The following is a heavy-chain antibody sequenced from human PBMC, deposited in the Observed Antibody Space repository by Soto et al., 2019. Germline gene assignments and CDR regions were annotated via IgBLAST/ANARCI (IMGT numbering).Heavy chain of an antibody. V-gene: IGHV3-30*02. CDR3: ARDGVGATTFFGYFDY. D-gene: IGHD1-26*01. Sequence: GGSLRLSCAASGFTFSGYGMHWVRQAPGKGLEWVAITRHDGSNTYYADSVRGRFTISRDNSKKTLYLQMDSLRAEDTAVYYCARDGVGATTFFGYFDYWGQGTLVTVSS. CDR2: TRHDGSNT. J-gene: IGHJ4*02. CDR1: GFTFSGYG.